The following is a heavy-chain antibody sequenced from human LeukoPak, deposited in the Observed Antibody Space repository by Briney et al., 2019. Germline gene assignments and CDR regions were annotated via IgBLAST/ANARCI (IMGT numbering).Heavy chain of an antibody. J-gene: IGHJ5*02. CDR1: GYTFTGYY. CDR2: ISPNSGGT. CDR3: ARDLPRYCSSTSCPNWFDP. D-gene: IGHD2-2*01. V-gene: IGHV1-2*02. Sequence: ASVKVSCKASGYTFTGYYMHWVRQAPGQGLEWMGWISPNSGGTNYAQKFQGRVTMTRDTSISTAYMELSRLRSDDTAVYYCARDLPRYCSSTSCPNWFDPWGQGTLATVSS.